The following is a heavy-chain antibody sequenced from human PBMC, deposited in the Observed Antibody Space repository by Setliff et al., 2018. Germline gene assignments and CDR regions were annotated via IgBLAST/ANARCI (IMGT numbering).Heavy chain of an antibody. CDR3: ARVLNWFDP. D-gene: IGHD1-26*01. J-gene: IGHJ5*02. V-gene: IGHV4-34*01. Sequence: TLSLTCAVYGGSFSGYYWSWIRQPPGKGLEWIGEINHSGSTNYNPSLKSRVTLSVDTSKNQFSLKLSSVTAADAAVYYCARVLNWFDPWGQGTLVTVSS. CDR2: INHSGST. CDR1: GGSFSGYY.